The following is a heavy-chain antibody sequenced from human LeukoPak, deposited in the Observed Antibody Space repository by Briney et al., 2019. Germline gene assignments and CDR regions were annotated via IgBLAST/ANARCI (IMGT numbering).Heavy chain of an antibody. V-gene: IGHV3-30*18. Sequence: GGSLRLSCAASGFTFSSYGMHWVRQAPGKGLEWVAVISYDGSNKYYVDSVQGRFTISRDNSNNMLYVQMNSLRTGDTAVYYCAKDAVERRPLYFFDYWGQGALVTVSS. CDR2: ISYDGSNK. CDR1: GFTFSSYG. CDR3: AKDAVERRPLYFFDY. D-gene: IGHD1-1*01. J-gene: IGHJ4*02.